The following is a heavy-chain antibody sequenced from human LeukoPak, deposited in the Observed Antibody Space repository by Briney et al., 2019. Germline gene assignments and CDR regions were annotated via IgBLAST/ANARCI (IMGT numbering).Heavy chain of an antibody. CDR1: GFTFSSYG. D-gene: IGHD2-8*01. Sequence: GGSLRLSCAASGFTFSSYGMHWVSQAPGKGLEWVAVIWYDGSNKYYADSVKGRFTISRDNSKNTLYLQMNSLRAEDTAVYYCARDGEWSTLYYFDYWGQGTLVTVSS. J-gene: IGHJ4*02. CDR3: ARDGEWSTLYYFDY. CDR2: IWYDGSNK. V-gene: IGHV3-33*01.